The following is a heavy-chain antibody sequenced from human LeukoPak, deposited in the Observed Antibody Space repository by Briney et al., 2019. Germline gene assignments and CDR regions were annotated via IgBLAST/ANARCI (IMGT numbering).Heavy chain of an antibody. D-gene: IGHD6-13*01. Sequence: SETLSLTCAVYGGSFSGCYWSWIRQPPGKGLEWIGEINRSGSANYNPSLKSRVTISVDTSKNQFSLKLSSVTAADTAVYYCASSIAAALDYWGQGTLVTVSS. CDR2: INRSGSA. V-gene: IGHV4-34*01. J-gene: IGHJ4*02. CDR1: GGSFSGCY. CDR3: ASSIAAALDY.